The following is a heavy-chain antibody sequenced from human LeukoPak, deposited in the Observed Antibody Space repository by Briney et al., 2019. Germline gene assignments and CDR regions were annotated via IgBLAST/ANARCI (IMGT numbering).Heavy chain of an antibody. CDR2: ISYDGSNK. Sequence: GGSLRLSCAASGFTFSSYAMHWVRQAPGKGLEWVAVISYDGSNKYYADSVKGRFTISRDNSKNTLYLQMNSLRAEDTAVYYCAREGIVPMVYAGFDYWGQGTLVTVSS. J-gene: IGHJ4*02. V-gene: IGHV3-30*04. D-gene: IGHD2-8*01. CDR1: GFTFSSYA. CDR3: AREGIVPMVYAGFDY.